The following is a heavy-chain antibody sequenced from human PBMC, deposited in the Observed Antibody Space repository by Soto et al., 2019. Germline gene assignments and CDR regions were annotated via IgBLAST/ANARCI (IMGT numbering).Heavy chain of an antibody. CDR1: GYTLSELS. V-gene: IGHV1-24*01. J-gene: IGHJ5*02. Sequence: ASVKVSCKVSGYTLSELSMCWVRQAPGKGLEWMGAFDPEDGETIYAQKFQGRVTITEDTSTDTAYMELSSLRSEDTAVYYCATALSVRGVIRNNWFDTWGQGTLVTVSS. CDR3: ATALSVRGVIRNNWFDT. D-gene: IGHD3-10*01. CDR2: FDPEDGET.